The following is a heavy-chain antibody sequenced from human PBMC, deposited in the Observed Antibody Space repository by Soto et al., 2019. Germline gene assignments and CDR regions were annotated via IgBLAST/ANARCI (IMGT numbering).Heavy chain of an antibody. CDR2: INAYTGNT. J-gene: IGHJ4*02. CDR1: GYTFTSYG. Sequence: QVQLVQSGAEVKKPGASVKVSCKDSGYTFTSYGISCVRQAPGQGLEWMGWINAYTGNTKDAQKLQGRVTMPTDTSTSTAYMELRSLRSADTAVYYCARDQAMAQFDYWGQGTLVTVSS. CDR3: ARDQAMAQFDY. V-gene: IGHV1-18*01. D-gene: IGHD5-18*01.